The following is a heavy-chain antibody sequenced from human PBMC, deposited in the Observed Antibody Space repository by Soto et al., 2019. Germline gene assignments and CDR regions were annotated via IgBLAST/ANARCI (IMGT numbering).Heavy chain of an antibody. D-gene: IGHD2-21*02. V-gene: IGHV1-18*01. J-gene: IGHJ5*02. CDR2: ISAYNGNT. CDR3: TSQYCGGDCSRVDP. CDR1: GYTFTSYG. Sequence: ASVKVSCKASGYTFTSYGISWVRQAPGQGLEWMGWISAYNGNTNYAQKLQGRVTMTTDTSTSTAYMELRSLKTEDTAVYYCTSQYCGGDCSRVDPWGQGTLVTVSS.